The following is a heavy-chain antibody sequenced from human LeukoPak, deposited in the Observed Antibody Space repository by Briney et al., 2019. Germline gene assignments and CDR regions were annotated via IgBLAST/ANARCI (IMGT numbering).Heavy chain of an antibody. D-gene: IGHD3-3*01. V-gene: IGHV1-46*01. Sequence: ASVKVSCKASGYTLTDYYMHWARQAPGQGLEWMGIINPSGGSTSYAQKFQGRVTMTRDTSTSTVYMELSSLRSEDTAVYYCARGPVLRFLEWLSGNWFDPWGQGTLVTVSS. CDR1: GYTLTDYY. CDR3: ARGPVLRFLEWLSGNWFDP. CDR2: INPSGGST. J-gene: IGHJ5*02.